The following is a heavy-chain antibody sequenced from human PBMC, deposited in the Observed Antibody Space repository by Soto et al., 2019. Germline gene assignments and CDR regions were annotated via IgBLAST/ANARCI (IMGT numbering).Heavy chain of an antibody. V-gene: IGHV3-11*01. Sequence: GGSLRLSCAASGFTFSDFHMSWIRQAPGKGLEWISYIYRGGSTVYYADSVKGRFTISRDNAKNSLYPQMNSLRVEDTDVYYCEKRIVGNTGHAMDVWGQGTTVTVSS. CDR1: GFTFSDFH. J-gene: IGHJ6*02. CDR3: EKRIVGNTGHAMDV. D-gene: IGHD1-26*01. CDR2: IYRGGSTV.